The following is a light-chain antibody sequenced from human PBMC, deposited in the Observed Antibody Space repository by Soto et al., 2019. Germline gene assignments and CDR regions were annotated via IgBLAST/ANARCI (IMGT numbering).Light chain of an antibody. J-gene: IGLJ1*01. CDR1: SSDVGGYDY. Sequence: LTQPPSASGSPGQSVTISCTGTSSDVGGYDYVSWYKQHPGKAPKLMIYEVSKRPSGVPDRFSGSKSGNTAALTVSGLQAEDEADYYCSSYVGTNSYVFGTGTKVTVL. CDR3: SSYVGTNSYV. CDR2: EVS. V-gene: IGLV2-8*01.